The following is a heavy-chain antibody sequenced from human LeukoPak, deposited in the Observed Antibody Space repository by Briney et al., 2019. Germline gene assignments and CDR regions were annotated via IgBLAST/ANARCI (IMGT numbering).Heavy chain of an antibody. CDR3: AKYMGSGWYYPDWFDP. D-gene: IGHD6-19*01. V-gene: IGHV3-23*01. Sequence: GGSLRLSCAASGFTFSSYAMSWVRQAPGKGLEWVSAISGSGGSTYYADSVKGRFTISRDNSKNTLYLQMNSLRAEDTAVYYCAKYMGSGWYYPDWFDPWGQGTLVTVSS. CDR1: GFTFSSYA. J-gene: IGHJ5*02. CDR2: ISGSGGST.